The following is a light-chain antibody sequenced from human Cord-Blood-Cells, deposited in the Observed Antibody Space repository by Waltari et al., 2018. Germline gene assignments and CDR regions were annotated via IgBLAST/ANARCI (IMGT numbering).Light chain of an antibody. V-gene: IGLV2-23*01. Sequence: QSALTQPASVSGSPGQSITISCTGTSSDVGSYNLVSWYQQHPGKAPKLMIYEGSKRPSGVSNRFAGSKSGHTASRTISGLQAEDEADYYCCSYAGSRVFGGGTKLTVL. J-gene: IGLJ3*02. CDR3: CSYAGSRV. CDR2: EGS. CDR1: SSDVGSYNL.